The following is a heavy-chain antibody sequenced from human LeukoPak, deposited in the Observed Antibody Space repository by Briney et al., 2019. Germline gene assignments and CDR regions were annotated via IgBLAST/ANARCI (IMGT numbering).Heavy chain of an antibody. Sequence: GASVKVSCKGSGYTFISYGISWVRQVPGQGLEWMGWISAYNGNTNYAQNLQGRVTMTTDTSTSTAYMELRSLRSDDTAVYYCARVQAQRGYLVGATKWFDPWGQGTLVTVSS. J-gene: IGHJ5*02. CDR3: ARVQAQRGYLVGATKWFDP. V-gene: IGHV1-18*01. CDR1: GYTFISYG. CDR2: ISAYNGNT. D-gene: IGHD1-26*01.